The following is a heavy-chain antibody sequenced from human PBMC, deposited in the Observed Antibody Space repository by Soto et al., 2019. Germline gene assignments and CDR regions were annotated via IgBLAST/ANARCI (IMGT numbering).Heavy chain of an antibody. V-gene: IGHV4-59*01. D-gene: IGHD3-9*01. CDR1: GGSISSYY. J-gene: IGHJ6*02. CDR3: AREDYDILTGHYGMDV. CDR2: IYYSGST. Sequence: SETLSLTCTVSGGSISSYYWSWIRQPPGKGLEWIGYIYYSGSTNYNPSLKSRVTISVDTSKNQFSLKLGSVTAADTAVYYCAREDYDILTGHYGMDVWGQGTTVTVSS.